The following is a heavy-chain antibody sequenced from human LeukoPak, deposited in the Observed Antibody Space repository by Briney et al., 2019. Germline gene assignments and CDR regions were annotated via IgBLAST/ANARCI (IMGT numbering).Heavy chain of an antibody. CDR2: IYYSGST. V-gene: IGHV4-28*01. D-gene: IGHD2-2*01. J-gene: IGHJ6*04. Sequence: SETLSLTCAVSGYSISSSNWWGWIRQPPGKGLEWIGYIYYSGSTYYNPSLKSRVTMSVDTSKNQFSLKLSSVTAVDTAVYYCAATYLSSTSWEAMDVWGKGTTVIVS. CDR1: GYSISSSNW. CDR3: AATYLSSTSWEAMDV.